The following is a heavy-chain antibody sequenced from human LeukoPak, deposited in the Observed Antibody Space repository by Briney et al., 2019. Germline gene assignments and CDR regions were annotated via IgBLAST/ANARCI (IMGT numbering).Heavy chain of an antibody. J-gene: IGHJ3*02. CDR2: IYYSGST. D-gene: IGHD1/OR15-1a*01. Sequence: SETLSLTCTVSGGSISSYYWSWIRQPPGKGLEWIGYIYYSGSTNYNPSLKSRVTISVDTSKNQFSLKLSSVTAADTAVYYRNKFSDFAFDIWGQGTMVTVSS. CDR3: NKFSDFAFDI. CDR1: GGSISSYY. V-gene: IGHV4-59*01.